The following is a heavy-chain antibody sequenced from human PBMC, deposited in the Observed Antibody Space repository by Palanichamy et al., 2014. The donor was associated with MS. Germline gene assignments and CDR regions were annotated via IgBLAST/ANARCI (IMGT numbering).Heavy chain of an antibody. V-gene: IGHV2-5*02. CDR1: GFSFSTSGVG. D-gene: IGHD3-10*01. Sequence: QITLKESGPTLVKPTQTLTLTCTFSGFSFSTSGVGVGWIRQPPGRALEWLALIYGDDDKRYSPSLKTRLTISKDTSKNQVVLTMTNMDPVDTGTYYCAHSCCGLQWFGESNDWFDPWGQGTLVTVSS. CDR2: IYGDDDK. J-gene: IGHJ5*02. CDR3: AHSCCGLQWFGESNDWFDP.